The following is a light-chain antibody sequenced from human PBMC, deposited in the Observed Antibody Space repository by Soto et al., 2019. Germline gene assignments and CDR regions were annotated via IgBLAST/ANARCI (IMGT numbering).Light chain of an antibody. CDR3: PQANSRPRT. J-gene: IGKJ1*01. Sequence: DIQMTQSPSSVSASVGDRVTITCRASQGISNWLAWYQQKPGKAPQLLIPAATRLQSGVPSRFSGSGAGADFTRTTSSLQPEDFATYYGPQANSRPRTFGQGTKVEIK. CDR1: QGISNW. V-gene: IGKV1-12*01. CDR2: AAT.